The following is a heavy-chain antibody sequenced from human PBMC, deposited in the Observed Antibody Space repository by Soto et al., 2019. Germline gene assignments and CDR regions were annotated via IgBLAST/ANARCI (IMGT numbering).Heavy chain of an antibody. CDR3: ARSGRLRAAGGGLGY. V-gene: IGHV1-2*04. Sequence: QVQLVQSGAEVKKPGASVKFSCKASGYTFTGYYMHWVRQAPGQGLEWVGWINPNSGGTNYAQKFQGWVTMTRDTSISTAYMELSRLRSDDTAVYYCARSGRLRAAGGGLGYWGQGTLVTVSS. J-gene: IGHJ4*02. CDR1: GYTFTGYY. CDR2: INPNSGGT. D-gene: IGHD6-13*01.